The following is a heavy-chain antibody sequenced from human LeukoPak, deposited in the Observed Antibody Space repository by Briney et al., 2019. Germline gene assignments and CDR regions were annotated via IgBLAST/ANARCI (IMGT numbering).Heavy chain of an antibody. J-gene: IGHJ5*02. V-gene: IGHV3-53*04. CDR3: ARSLTMVRGVNWFDP. Sequence: PGGSLRLSCAASGFTVSSNYVSWVRQAPGKGLEWVSVIYSGGSTYYADSVKGRFTISRHNSKNTLYLQMNSLRAEDTAVYYCARSLTMVRGVNWFDPWGQGTLVTVSS. D-gene: IGHD3-10*01. CDR2: IYSGGST. CDR1: GFTVSSNY.